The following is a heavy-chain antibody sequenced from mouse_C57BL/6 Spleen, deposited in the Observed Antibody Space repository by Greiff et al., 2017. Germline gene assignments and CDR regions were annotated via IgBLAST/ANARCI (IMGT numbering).Heavy chain of an antibody. CDR3: ARIHDGLVPRYFDV. CDR1: GYTFTSYD. CDR2: IYPRDGST. J-gene: IGHJ1*03. D-gene: IGHD2-3*01. V-gene: IGHV1-85*01. Sequence: QVQLQQSGPELVKPGASVKLSCKASGYTFTSYDINWVKQRPGQGLEWIGWIYPRDGSTKYNEKFKGKATLTADTSSSTAYMELHSLTSEDSAVYFCARIHDGLVPRYFDVWGTGTTVTVSS.